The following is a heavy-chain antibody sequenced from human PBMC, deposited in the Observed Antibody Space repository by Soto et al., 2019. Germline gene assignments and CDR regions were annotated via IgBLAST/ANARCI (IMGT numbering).Heavy chain of an antibody. CDR1: GGTFSSYA. J-gene: IGHJ6*02. Sequence: QVQLVQSGAEVTKPGSSVSVSCTASGGTFSSYAISWVRQAPGQGLEWMGGIIPIFGTANYAQKFQGRVTITADESTSTAHMELSSLRSEDTAVDYCPRDSGGTTVAFGMDVWGQGTTVTVSS. CDR2: IIPIFGTA. V-gene: IGHV1-69*01. D-gene: IGHD4-17*01. CDR3: PRDSGGTTVAFGMDV.